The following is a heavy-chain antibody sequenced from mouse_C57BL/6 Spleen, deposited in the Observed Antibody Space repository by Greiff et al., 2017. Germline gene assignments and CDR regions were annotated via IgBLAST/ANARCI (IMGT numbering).Heavy chain of an antibody. V-gene: IGHV2-2*01. CDR2: IWSGGST. J-gene: IGHJ1*03. D-gene: IGHD1-1*01. Sequence: VQLQESGPGLVQPSQSLSITCTVSGFSLTSYGVHWVRQSPGKGLEWLGVIWSGGSTDYNAAFISRLSISKDNSKSQVFFKMNSLQADDTAIYYCAREEHYGSSCLYFDVWGTGTTVTVSS. CDR1: GFSLTSYG. CDR3: AREEHYGSSCLYFDV.